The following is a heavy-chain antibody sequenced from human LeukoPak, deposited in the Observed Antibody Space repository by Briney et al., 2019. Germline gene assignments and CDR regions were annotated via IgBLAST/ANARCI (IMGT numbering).Heavy chain of an antibody. CDR2: ISGSGSGGST. CDR1: GFTFSSSA. Sequence: GGSLRLSCAASGFTFSSSAMSWVRQAPGKGLEWVSNISGSGSGGSTYYADSVKGRFTISRDNSKNTLYLQMNSLGAEDTAVYYCAKAGTMVRGTYYFDYWGQGTLVTVSS. J-gene: IGHJ4*02. D-gene: IGHD3-10*01. V-gene: IGHV3-23*01. CDR3: AKAGTMVRGTYYFDY.